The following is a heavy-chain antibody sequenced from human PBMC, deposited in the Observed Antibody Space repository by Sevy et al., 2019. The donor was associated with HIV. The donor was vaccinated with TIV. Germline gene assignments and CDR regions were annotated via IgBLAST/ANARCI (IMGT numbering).Heavy chain of an antibody. Sequence: GGSLRLSCEASEFTFSSYGMHWVRQAPGKGLEWVAFVRFDGSFRTYARSVKGRFSISRDNSRTVLYLQMNSLTTEDTALYYCAKEHGVWESTLRLANDYWGQGALATVSS. J-gene: IGHJ4*02. V-gene: IGHV3-30*02. D-gene: IGHD1-26*01. CDR1: EFTFSSYG. CDR3: AKEHGVWESTLRLANDY. CDR2: VRFDGSFR.